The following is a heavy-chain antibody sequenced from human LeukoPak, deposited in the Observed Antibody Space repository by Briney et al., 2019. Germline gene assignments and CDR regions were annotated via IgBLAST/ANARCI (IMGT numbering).Heavy chain of an antibody. CDR3: AKTQTFSGYDLYYFDY. CDR2: ISGSGGST. J-gene: IGHJ4*02. Sequence: GGSLRLSCAASRFTFSTYAMSWVRQAPGKGLEWVSAISGSGGSTYYADSVKGRFTISRDNSKNTLYLQMNSLRAEDTAVYYCAKTQTFSGYDLYYFDYWGQGTLVTVSS. D-gene: IGHD5-12*01. V-gene: IGHV3-23*01. CDR1: RFTFSTYA.